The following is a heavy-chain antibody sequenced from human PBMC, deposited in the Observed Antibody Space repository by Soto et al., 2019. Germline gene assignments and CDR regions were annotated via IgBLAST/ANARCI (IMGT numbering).Heavy chain of an antibody. CDR2: ITTDESSR. CDR3: ARDRVHHLGYDCIDV. CDR1: GFICNSYW. D-gene: IGHD3-16*01. V-gene: IGHV3-74*01. J-gene: IGHJ6*02. Sequence: EVQLVESGGGLVQPGGSLRLACAASGFICNSYWMHWVRQAPGKGLVWVSRITTDESSRSYADSVKGRFTISIDSAKNTLYLQMSRLRAEVTAVYFCARDRVHHLGYDCIDVWGQGTTVTVSS.